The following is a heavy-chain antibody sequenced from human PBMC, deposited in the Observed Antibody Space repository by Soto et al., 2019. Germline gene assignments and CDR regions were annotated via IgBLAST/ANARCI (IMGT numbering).Heavy chain of an antibody. D-gene: IGHD6-19*01. CDR1: GFTFSSYS. Sequence: GGSLRLSCAASGFTFSSYSMNWVRQAPGKGLEWVSYISSRSSTIYYADSVKGRFTISRDNAKNSLYLQMNSLRAEDTAVYYCARVDSSGWWFDYWGQGTLVTVSS. CDR2: ISSRSSTI. V-gene: IGHV3-48*01. CDR3: ARVDSSGWWFDY. J-gene: IGHJ4*02.